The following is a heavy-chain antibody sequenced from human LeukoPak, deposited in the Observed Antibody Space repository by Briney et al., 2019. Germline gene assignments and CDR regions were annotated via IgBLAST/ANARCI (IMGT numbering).Heavy chain of an antibody. J-gene: IGHJ4*02. D-gene: IGHD3-10*01. Sequence: SETLSLTCTVSGGSISSYYWSWIRQPPGKGLEWIGYIYYSGSTNYNPSLKSRVTISVDTSKNQFSLKLSSVTAADTAVYYCARSPYGSGSRTSYYFDYWGQGTLVTVSS. CDR2: IYYSGST. CDR3: ARSPYGSGSRTSYYFDY. CDR1: GGSISSYY. V-gene: IGHV4-59*12.